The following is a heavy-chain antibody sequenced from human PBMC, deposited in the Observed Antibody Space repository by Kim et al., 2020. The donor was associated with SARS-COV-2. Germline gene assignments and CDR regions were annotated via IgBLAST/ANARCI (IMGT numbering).Heavy chain of an antibody. CDR1: GGSISSGENH. V-gene: IGHV4-30-4*01. J-gene: IGHJ5*02. CDR2: IYGSGST. Sequence: SETLSLTCTVSGGSISSGENHWSWIRQSPGRGLEWIGYIYGSGSTYYNPSLKSQVAVSVDTSKNQFSLKLNAVTAADTAVYYCARGPFDNSGYYKWFDPWGQGTLVTVSS. D-gene: IGHD3-22*01. CDR3: ARGPFDNSGYYKWFDP.